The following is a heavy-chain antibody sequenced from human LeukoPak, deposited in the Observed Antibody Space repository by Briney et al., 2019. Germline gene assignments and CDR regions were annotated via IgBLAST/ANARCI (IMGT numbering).Heavy chain of an antibody. J-gene: IGHJ6*02. CDR1: GFTFSSYS. CDR3: ARDLAHSSSWYREGYYYYYGMDV. CDR2: ISSSSSYI. D-gene: IGHD6-13*01. V-gene: IGHV3-21*01. Sequence: GGSLRLSCAASGFTFSSYSMNWVRQAPGEGLEWVSSISSSSSYIYYADSVKGRFTISRDNAKNSLYLQMNSLRAEDTAVYYCARDLAHSSSWYREGYYYYYGMDVWGQGTTVTVSS.